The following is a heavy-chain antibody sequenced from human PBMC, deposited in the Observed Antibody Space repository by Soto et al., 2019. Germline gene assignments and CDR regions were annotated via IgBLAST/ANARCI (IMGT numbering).Heavy chain of an antibody. CDR1: GFIFDDYA. J-gene: IGHJ4*02. Sequence: SLRLSCEAPGFIFDDYAMHWVRQAPGKGLEWVSGISWNSGTIEYADSVKPRFTLSRDNHQTSLYPQMKSLSPEDTALYSCAKDAQANLGTDGFEYWGQGSPVTVSS. CDR3: AKDAQANLGTDGFEY. CDR2: ISWNSGTI. D-gene: IGHD7-27*01. V-gene: IGHV3-9*01.